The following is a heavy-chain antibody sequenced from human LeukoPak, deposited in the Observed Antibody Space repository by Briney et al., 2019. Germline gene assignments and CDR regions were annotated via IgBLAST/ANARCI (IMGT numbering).Heavy chain of an antibody. D-gene: IGHD3-16*02. Sequence: PSETLSLTCTVSGGPISSGGYYWSWIRQHPGKGLEWIGYIYYSGSTYYNPSLKSRVTISVDTSKNQFSLKLSSVTAADAAVYYCARGSPYDYIWGSYRPHFFDYWGQGTLVTVSS. CDR3: ARGSPYDYIWGSYRPHFFDY. CDR2: IYYSGST. V-gene: IGHV4-31*03. J-gene: IGHJ4*02. CDR1: GGPISSGGYY.